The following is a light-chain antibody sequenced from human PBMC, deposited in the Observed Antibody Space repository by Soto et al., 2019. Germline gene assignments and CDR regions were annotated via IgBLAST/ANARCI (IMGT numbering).Light chain of an antibody. Sequence: EIVLTQSPGTLSLSPGESATLSCRASQSVSSSHLVWYQHKPGQAPRLLIYGAPSRATGIPDRFSGSGSGTDFTLTISRLEPEDSAVYYCQQYGSSPETFGQGTKVEIK. CDR1: QSVSSSH. CDR3: QQYGSSPET. CDR2: GAP. V-gene: IGKV3-20*01. J-gene: IGKJ1*01.